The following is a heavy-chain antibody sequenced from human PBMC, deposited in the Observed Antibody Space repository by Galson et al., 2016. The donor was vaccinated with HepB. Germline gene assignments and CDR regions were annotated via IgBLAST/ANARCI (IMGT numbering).Heavy chain of an antibody. D-gene: IGHD2-2*01. Sequence: SVKVSCKASGYTFSNYGLSWVRQAPGQGLEWMAWISGSSSYADYAQKFRGRVTMTTDASTSTAYMELRSLRSDDTAVYYCARDPRKIRYQLLEIYYYYYAMDVWGQGTTVTVSS. J-gene: IGHJ6*02. CDR3: ARDPRKIRYQLLEIYYYYYAMDV. CDR2: ISGSSSYA. CDR1: GYTFSNYG. V-gene: IGHV1-18*01.